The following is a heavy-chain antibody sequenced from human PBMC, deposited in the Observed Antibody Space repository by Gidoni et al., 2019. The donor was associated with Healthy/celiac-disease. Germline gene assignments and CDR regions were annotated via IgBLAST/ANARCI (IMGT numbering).Heavy chain of an antibody. D-gene: IGHD1-26*01. CDR1: GFTFRSYS. J-gene: IGHJ4*02. CDR3: ASHPIVGAFYYFDY. V-gene: IGHV3-21*01. Sequence: EVQLVASGGGLVKPGGSLRLPCAASGFTFRSYSMHWVRQAPGKGLEWVSSMSSSISYIYYADSVKGRFTISRDNAKNSLYLQMNSLRAEDTAVYYCASHPIVGAFYYFDYWGQGTLVTVSS. CDR2: MSSSISYI.